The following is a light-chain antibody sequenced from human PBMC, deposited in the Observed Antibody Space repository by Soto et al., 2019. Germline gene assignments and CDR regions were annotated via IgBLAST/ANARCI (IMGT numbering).Light chain of an antibody. V-gene: IGKV3-15*01. CDR2: GAS. CDR1: QSVSNN. J-gene: IGKJ1*01. CDR3: QQYNDWWT. Sequence: DILMNQSPDSLAVSLDERATINCKSSQSVSNNLTRYQQKPGQPPRLLIYGASTRATGVPGRFSGSGSGTEFTLTINSLQSEDFAVYYCQQYNDWWTFGQGTKVDIK.